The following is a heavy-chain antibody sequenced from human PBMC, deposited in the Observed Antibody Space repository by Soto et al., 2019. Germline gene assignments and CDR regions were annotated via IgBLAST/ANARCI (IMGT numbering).Heavy chain of an antibody. J-gene: IGHJ4*02. V-gene: IGHV1-58*01. CDR2: IVVGSGNT. D-gene: IGHD6-13*01. CDR1: GFTFTSSA. Sequence: SVKVSCKASGFTFTSSAVQWVRQARGQRLEWIGWIVVGSGNTNYAQKFQERVTITRDMSTSTAYMELSSLRSEDTAVYYCAADPRAAQAYYFAYWGQGTLVTVSS. CDR3: AADPRAAQAYYFAY.